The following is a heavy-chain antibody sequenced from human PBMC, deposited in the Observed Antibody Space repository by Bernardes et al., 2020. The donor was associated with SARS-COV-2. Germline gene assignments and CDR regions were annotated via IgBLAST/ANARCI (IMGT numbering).Heavy chain of an antibody. Sequence: SVKVSCKASGGTFSSYAISWVRQDPGQGLEWMGGIIPIFGTANYAQKFQGRVTITADESTSTAYMELSSLRSEDTAVYYCARGYDSYYYYGMDVWGQGTTVTVSS. V-gene: IGHV1-69*13. J-gene: IGHJ6*02. CDR2: IIPIFGTA. CDR3: ARGYDSYYYYGMDV. D-gene: IGHD1-1*01. CDR1: GGTFSSYA.